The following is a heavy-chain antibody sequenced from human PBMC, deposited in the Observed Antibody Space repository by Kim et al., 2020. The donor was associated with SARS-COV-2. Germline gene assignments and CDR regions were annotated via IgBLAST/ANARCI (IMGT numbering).Heavy chain of an antibody. V-gene: IGHV3-11*05. D-gene: IGHD2-21*01. CDR3: ARVRMAILYYFDY. J-gene: IGHJ4*02. Sequence: YAASVKGRVTISRDHAKNSLYLQMNSLRAEDTAVYYCARVRMAILYYFDYWGQGTLVTVSS.